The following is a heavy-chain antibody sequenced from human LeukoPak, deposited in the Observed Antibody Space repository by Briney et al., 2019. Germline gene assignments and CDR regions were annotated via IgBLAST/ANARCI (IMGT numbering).Heavy chain of an antibody. J-gene: IGHJ4*02. CDR3: ARSDKLRLGELSFQFDY. V-gene: IGHV3-48*01. Sequence: GGSLRLSCAASGFTFSSYSMNWVRQAPGKGLEWGSYISSSSSTIYYADSVKGRFTISRDNAKNSLYLQMNSLRAEDTAVYYCARSDKLRLGELSFQFDYWGQGTLVTVSS. CDR1: GFTFSSYS. D-gene: IGHD3-16*02. CDR2: ISSSSSTI.